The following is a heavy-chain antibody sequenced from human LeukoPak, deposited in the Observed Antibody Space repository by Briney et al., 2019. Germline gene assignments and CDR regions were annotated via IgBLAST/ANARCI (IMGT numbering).Heavy chain of an antibody. CDR1: GYNFNRHD. Sequence: ASVKVSCKASGYNFNRHDIIWVRRATGQGLEWMGWMNPDTGNTGFAQKFHGRVILTRDTSITTAYMELSSLRSEDTAVYYCGRSYSPDYWGQGTLVTVSS. D-gene: IGHD2-21*01. V-gene: IGHV1-8*01. CDR3: GRSYSPDY. CDR2: MNPDTGNT. J-gene: IGHJ4*02.